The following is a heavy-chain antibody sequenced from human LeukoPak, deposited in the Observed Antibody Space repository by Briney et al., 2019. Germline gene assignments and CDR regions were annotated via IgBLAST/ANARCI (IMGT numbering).Heavy chain of an antibody. V-gene: IGHV4-34*01. CDR3: ARENIVATIDWFDP. CDR2: INHSGGT. D-gene: IGHD5-12*01. J-gene: IGHJ5*02. Sequence: SETLSLTCAVYGGSFSGYYWSWIRQPPGKGLEWIGEINHSGGTNYNPSLKSRVTISVDTSKNQFSLKLSSVTAADTAVYYCARENIVATIDWFDPWGQGTLVTVSS. CDR1: GGSFSGYY.